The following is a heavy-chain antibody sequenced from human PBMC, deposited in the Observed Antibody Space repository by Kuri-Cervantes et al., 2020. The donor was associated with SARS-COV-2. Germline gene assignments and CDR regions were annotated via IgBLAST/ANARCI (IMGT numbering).Heavy chain of an antibody. D-gene: IGHD3-3*01. CDR3: AKDPTYYDFWSGPITFYWYFDL. Sequence: GGSLRLSCAASGFTFSSYDMHWVRQATGKGLEWVSAISGSGGSTYYADSVKGRFTISRDNSKNTLYLQMNSLRAEDTAVYYCAKDPTYYDFWSGPITFYWYFDLWGRGTLVTVSS. CDR1: GFTFSSYD. CDR2: ISGSGGST. J-gene: IGHJ2*01. V-gene: IGHV3-23*01.